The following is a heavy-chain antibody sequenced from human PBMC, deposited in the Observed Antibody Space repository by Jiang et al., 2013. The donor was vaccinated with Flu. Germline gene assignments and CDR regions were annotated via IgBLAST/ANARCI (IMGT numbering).Heavy chain of an antibody. D-gene: IGHD3-3*01. CDR2: INHSGST. CDR1: GGSFSGYY. V-gene: IGHV4-34*01. CDR3: ARHSKVFFGVGYLQRYNWFRPR. J-gene: IGHJ5*02. Sequence: LLKPSETLSLTCAVYGGSFSGYYWSWIRQPPGKGLEWIGEINHSGSTNYNPSLKSRVTISVDTSKNQFSLKLSSVTAADTAVYYCARHSKVFFGVGYLQRYNWFRPRGAREPWSTVSS.